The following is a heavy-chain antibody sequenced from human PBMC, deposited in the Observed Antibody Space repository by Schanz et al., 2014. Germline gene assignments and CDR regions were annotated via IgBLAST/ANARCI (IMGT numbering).Heavy chain of an antibody. CDR1: GYTFTSYS. J-gene: IGHJ4*02. D-gene: IGHD3-10*01. Sequence: QVQLVQSGAEVKKPGASVKVSCKASGYTFTSYSIHWVRQAPGQGLEWMGWINVGNGNMKYSQKFQGRVTITRDTSTNTAYMELSSLTSEDTAVHYCARGRGFYDYWGQGTLVTVSS. CDR3: ARGRGFYDY. V-gene: IGHV1-3*01. CDR2: INVGNGNM.